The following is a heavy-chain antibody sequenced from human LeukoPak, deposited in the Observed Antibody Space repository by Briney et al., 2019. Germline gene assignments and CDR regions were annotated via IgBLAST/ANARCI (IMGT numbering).Heavy chain of an antibody. CDR2: INSDGSTT. Sequence: GGSLRLSCAASGFTFSNNWMHWVRQAPGKGLVWVSRINSDGSTTTYADSVKGRFTISRDNAKNSLYLQMNSLRAEDTAVYYCARGKAAAGYSYGPDYWGQGTLVTVSS. V-gene: IGHV3-74*01. D-gene: IGHD5-18*01. CDR3: ARGKAAAGYSYGPDY. CDR1: GFTFSNNW. J-gene: IGHJ4*02.